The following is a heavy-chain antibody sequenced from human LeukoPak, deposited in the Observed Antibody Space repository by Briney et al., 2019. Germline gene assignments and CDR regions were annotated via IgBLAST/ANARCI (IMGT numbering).Heavy chain of an antibody. CDR1: GFTFSSYA. CDR3: ARLYDFWSGYHMGIDY. D-gene: IGHD3-3*01. V-gene: IGHV3-64*01. Sequence: GGSLRLSCAASGFTFSSYAMHWVRQAPGKGLEYASAISSNGGSTYYANSVKGRFTISRDNSKNTLYLQMGSLRAEDMAVYYCARLYDFWSGYHMGIDYWGQRTLVTVSS. CDR2: ISSNGGST. J-gene: IGHJ4*02.